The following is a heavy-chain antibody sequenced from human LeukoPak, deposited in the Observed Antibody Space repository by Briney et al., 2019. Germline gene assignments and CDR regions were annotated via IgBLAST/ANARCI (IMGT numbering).Heavy chain of an antibody. D-gene: IGHD1-26*01. CDR2: IYYSGST. Sequence: SGTLSLTCTVSGGSISSYYWSWIRQPPGKGPEWIGYIYYSGSTNYNPSLKSRVTISVDTSKNQFSLKLSSVTAADTAVYYYARDSVGAYDHWGQGTLVTVSS. CDR3: ARDSVGAYDH. V-gene: IGHV4-59*01. J-gene: IGHJ4*02. CDR1: GGSISSYY.